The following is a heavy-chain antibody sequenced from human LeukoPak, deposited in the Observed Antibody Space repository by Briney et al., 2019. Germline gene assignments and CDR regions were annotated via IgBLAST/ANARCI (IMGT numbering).Heavy chain of an antibody. CDR2: INQDGSVR. V-gene: IGHV3-7*01. CDR1: GFNFGTFW. D-gene: IGHD3-22*01. CDR3: ARDQNFYDRTGEGYFQH. J-gene: IGHJ1*01. Sequence: GSLRLSCAASGFNFGTFWVSWVRQAPGRGLEWVAKINQDGSVRDYVNSVEGRFTISRDNANNFLYLQMNSLRADDAAVYYCARDQNFYDRTGEGYFQHWGQGTLVTVSS.